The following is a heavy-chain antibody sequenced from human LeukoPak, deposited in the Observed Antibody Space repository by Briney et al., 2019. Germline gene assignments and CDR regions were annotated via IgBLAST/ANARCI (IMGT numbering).Heavy chain of an antibody. Sequence: PGGSLRLSCAASGFTFSSYGMSWVRQPPGKGLEWVAAISGSGGSTYYADSVKGRFTIARDNTKNTLYLQMNSLTSEQTAVYYCERRAGAYSQPYVYSGPGTLVTVSS. CDR1: GFTFSSYG. J-gene: IGHJ4*02. D-gene: IGHD4/OR15-4a*01. V-gene: IGHV3-23*01. CDR2: ISGSGGST. CDR3: ERRAGAYSQPYVY.